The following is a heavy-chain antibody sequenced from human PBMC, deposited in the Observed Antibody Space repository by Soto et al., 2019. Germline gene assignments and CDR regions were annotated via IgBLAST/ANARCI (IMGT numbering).Heavy chain of an antibody. CDR2: LSDSGGSI. D-gene: IGHD2-2*01. Sequence: GGSLRLSCTASGFTFSSHAMTWVRQAPGKGLEWVSGLSDSGGSIYYADSVKGRFTIFRDNSMNTLYLQMNTLRAEDTAVYYCTTIFYCSSDYDNLFYPRSQRSLVTVS. CDR3: TTIFYCSSDYDNLFYP. CDR1: GFTFSSHA. J-gene: IGHJ5*02. V-gene: IGHV3-23*01.